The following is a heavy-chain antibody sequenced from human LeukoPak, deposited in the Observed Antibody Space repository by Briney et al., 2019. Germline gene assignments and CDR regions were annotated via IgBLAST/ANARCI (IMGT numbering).Heavy chain of an antibody. J-gene: IGHJ4*02. CDR2: ISYDGSNK. CDR1: GFTFSSYA. Sequence: GGSLRLSCAASGFTFSSYAMHWVRQAPGKGLEWVAVISYDGSNKYYADSVKGRFTISRDNSKNTLYLQMNSLRAEDTAVYYCARGGYYDSSGSDSLDYWGQGTLVTVSS. CDR3: ARGGYYDSSGSDSLDY. V-gene: IGHV3-30-3*01. D-gene: IGHD3-22*01.